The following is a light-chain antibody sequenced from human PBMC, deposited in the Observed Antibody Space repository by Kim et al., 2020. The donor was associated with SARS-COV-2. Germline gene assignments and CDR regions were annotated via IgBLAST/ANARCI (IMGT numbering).Light chain of an antibody. Sequence: SPGKRATLSCRASQSVSSYLAWYQQKPGQAPRLLIYDASNRATGIPARFSGSGSGTDFTLTISSLEPEDFAVYYCQQRSNWPPVTFGGGTKVEIK. J-gene: IGKJ4*01. V-gene: IGKV3-11*01. CDR1: QSVSSY. CDR2: DAS. CDR3: QQRSNWPPVT.